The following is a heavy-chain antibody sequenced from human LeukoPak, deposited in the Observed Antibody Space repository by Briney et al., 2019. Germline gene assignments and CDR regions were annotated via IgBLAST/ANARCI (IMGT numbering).Heavy chain of an antibody. Sequence: GGSLRLSCAASGFTFSYYAMSWVRQAPGKGLEWVSTISGSAGSTYFADSVKGRFTVSRDNSKNTLYLQMNSLRAEDTAVYYCATSYGSGSYYNPYYFDCWGQGTLVTVSS. V-gene: IGHV3-23*01. CDR1: GFTFSYYA. CDR2: ISGSAGST. J-gene: IGHJ4*02. CDR3: ATSYGSGSYYNPYYFDC. D-gene: IGHD3-10*01.